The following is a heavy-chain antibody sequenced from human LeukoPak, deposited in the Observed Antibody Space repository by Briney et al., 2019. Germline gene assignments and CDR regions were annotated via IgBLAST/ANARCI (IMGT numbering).Heavy chain of an antibody. CDR3: ARDEHLSFQD. V-gene: IGHV3-30-3*01. Sequence: PGGTLRLSCAASGFTFSTHAMHWVRQAPGKGLEWVALILYDGSNKHYADSVKGRFTISRDNSKNTLYLQMNSLRAEDTGVYYCARDEHLSFQDWGQGTLVTVSS. CDR2: ILYDGSNK. D-gene: IGHD1/OR15-1a*01. J-gene: IGHJ4*02. CDR1: GFTFSTHA.